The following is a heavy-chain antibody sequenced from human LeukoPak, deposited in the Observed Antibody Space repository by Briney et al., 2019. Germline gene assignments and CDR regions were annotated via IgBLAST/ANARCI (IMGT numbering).Heavy chain of an antibody. CDR3: ARAAYGSGSLWFDP. J-gene: IGHJ5*02. V-gene: IGHV4-34*01. CDR2: INHRGRT. CDR1: GGSFSGYY. D-gene: IGHD3-10*01. Sequence: SETLSLTCAVYGGSFSGYYWSWIRQPPGKGLEWIGEINHRGRTNYNPSLKSRVTISVDTSKNQFSLKLSSVTAADTAVYYCARAAYGSGSLWFDPWGQGTLVTVSS.